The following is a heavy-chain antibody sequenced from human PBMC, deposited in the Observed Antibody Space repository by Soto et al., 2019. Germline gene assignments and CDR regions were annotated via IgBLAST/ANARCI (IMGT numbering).Heavy chain of an antibody. Sequence: EMQLLESGGGLVQHGGSLRLSCVASGFPFSSYAMSWVRQTPGKGLEWVSGISGSGGRTYYADSVKGRFTISRDNSNNTLSLQMHILRVEATAVYFWAKGGYYSLVDIWGPGTMVTVSA. V-gene: IGHV3-23*01. CDR2: ISGSGGRT. J-gene: IGHJ3*02. CDR1: GFPFSSYA. CDR3: AKGGYYSLVDI. D-gene: IGHD3-16*01.